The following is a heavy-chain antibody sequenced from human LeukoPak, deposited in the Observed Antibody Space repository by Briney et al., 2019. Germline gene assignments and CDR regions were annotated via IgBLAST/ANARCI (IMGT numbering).Heavy chain of an antibody. CDR1: GGSVSSYY. CDR2: IYYSGST. Sequence: SETLSLTCTVSGGSVSSYYWSWIRQPPGKRLEWIGYIYYSGSTNYNPSLKSRVTISVDTSKNQFSLKLSSVTAADTAVYYCARVSDYGGNSHFDYWGQGTLVTVSS. D-gene: IGHD4-23*01. J-gene: IGHJ4*02. V-gene: IGHV4-59*02. CDR3: ARVSDYGGNSHFDY.